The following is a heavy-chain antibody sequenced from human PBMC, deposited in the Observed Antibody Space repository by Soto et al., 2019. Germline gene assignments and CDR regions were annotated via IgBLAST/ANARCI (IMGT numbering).Heavy chain of an antibody. Sequence: LGESLKISCKGSGYSFTSYWISWVRQMPGKGLEWMGRIDPSDSYTNYSPSFQGHVTISADKSISTAYLQWSSLKASDTAMYYCARGTVTMVRGVIFVDGMDVWGQGTTVTVSS. J-gene: IGHJ6*02. CDR1: GYSFTSYW. V-gene: IGHV5-10-1*01. CDR3: ARGTVTMVRGVIFVDGMDV. CDR2: IDPSDSYT. D-gene: IGHD3-10*01.